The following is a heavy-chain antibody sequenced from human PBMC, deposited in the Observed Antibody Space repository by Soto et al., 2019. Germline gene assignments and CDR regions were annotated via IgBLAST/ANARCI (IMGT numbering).Heavy chain of an antibody. D-gene: IGHD3-10*01. Sequence: EVQLLESGGGLVQPGGSLRLSCAASGFTFNNYAMTWVRQAPGKGLEWVSAISGGGDTTSYADSVKGRFTVSRDGSKNTLDLQMSRLRAEATALYYCTKGRGGSGSLTPRVDFWGQGTLVTVSS. CDR2: ISGGGDTT. J-gene: IGHJ4*02. V-gene: IGHV3-23*01. CDR3: TKGRGGSGSLTPRVDF. CDR1: GFTFNNYA.